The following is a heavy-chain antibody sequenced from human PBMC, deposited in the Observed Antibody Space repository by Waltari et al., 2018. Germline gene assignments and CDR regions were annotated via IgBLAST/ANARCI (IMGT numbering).Heavy chain of an antibody. D-gene: IGHD3-10*01. J-gene: IGHJ4*02. V-gene: IGHV3-53*02. CDR3: ARDRGL. Sequence: EVQRVETGGGLIQPGESLRLSCAASGFTVSSNYMSCVRQAPGEGLEWVTVIYSGGSTYYADSVKGGFTIARDNSKNTRYLQRNSLRAEDTVVYYCARDRGLWGQGTLVTVSS. CDR1: GFTVSSNY. CDR2: IYSGGST.